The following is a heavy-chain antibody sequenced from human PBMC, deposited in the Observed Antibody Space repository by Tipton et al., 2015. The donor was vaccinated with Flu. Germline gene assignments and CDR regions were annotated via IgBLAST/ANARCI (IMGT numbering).Heavy chain of an antibody. CDR3: ARYQGTMFRGVPGL. V-gene: IGHV1-2*02. CDR1: GYTFTGYY. J-gene: IGHJ4*02. Sequence: QLVQSGAEVKKPGASVKVSCKASGYTFTGYYMHWVRQAPGQGLEWMGWINPNSGGTNYAQKFQGRVTMTRDTSISTDYMELSRLGSDDPALYYCARYQGTMFRGVPGLRGQGTLVTVSS. D-gene: IGHD3-10*01. CDR2: INPNSGGT.